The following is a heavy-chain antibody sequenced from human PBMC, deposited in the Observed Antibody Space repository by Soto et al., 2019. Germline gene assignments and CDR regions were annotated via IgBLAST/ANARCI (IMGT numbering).Heavy chain of an antibody. CDR1: GYSFTSYW. D-gene: IGHD5-12*01. CDR3: ASQEMATKNVDAFDI. CDR2: IHPGDSDT. Sequence: GESLQISGKGSGYSFTSYWIGWVRQMPGKGLEWMGIIHPGDSDTRYSPSFQGQVTISADKSISTAYLQWSSLKASDTAMYYCASQEMATKNVDAFDIWGQGTMVTVSS. J-gene: IGHJ3*02. V-gene: IGHV5-51*01.